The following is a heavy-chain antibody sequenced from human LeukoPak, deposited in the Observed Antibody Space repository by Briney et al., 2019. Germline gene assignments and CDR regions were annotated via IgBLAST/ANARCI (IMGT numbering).Heavy chain of an antibody. V-gene: IGHV4-34*01. Sequence: PSETLSLTCAVYGGSFSGYYWSWIRQPPGKGLEWIGEINHSGSTNYNPSLKSRVTISVDTSKNQFSLKLSSVTAADTAVYYCARELAVTTVIDYFDYWGQGTLVTVSS. D-gene: IGHD4-17*01. CDR1: GGSFSGYY. CDR3: ARELAVTTVIDYFDY. J-gene: IGHJ4*02. CDR2: INHSGST.